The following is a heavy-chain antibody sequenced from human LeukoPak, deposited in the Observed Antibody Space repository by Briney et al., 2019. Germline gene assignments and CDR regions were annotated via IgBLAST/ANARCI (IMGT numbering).Heavy chain of an antibody. CDR3: ARGRYSYGRHFDY. Sequence: SETLSLTCAVYGGSFSGYYWSWIRQPPGKGLEWIGEINHSGSTNYNPSLKSRVTISVGTSKNQFSLKLSSVTAADTAVYYCARGRYSYGRHFDYWGQGTLVTVSS. V-gene: IGHV4-34*01. J-gene: IGHJ4*02. D-gene: IGHD5-18*01. CDR2: INHSGST. CDR1: GGSFSGYY.